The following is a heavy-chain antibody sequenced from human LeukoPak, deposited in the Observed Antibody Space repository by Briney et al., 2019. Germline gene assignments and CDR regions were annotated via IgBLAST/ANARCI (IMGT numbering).Heavy chain of an antibody. CDR1: GFTFSTYA. V-gene: IGHV3-48*04. Sequence: GGSLRLSCAASGFTFSTYAMNWVRQAPGNGLEWISYSSSGSSTIYYADSVKGRFTISRDNAKNSLYLQMHSLRAEDTAAYYCARGEQDMATMSIDYWGQGALVTVSS. CDR2: SSSGSSTI. D-gene: IGHD5-24*01. J-gene: IGHJ4*02. CDR3: ARGEQDMATMSIDY.